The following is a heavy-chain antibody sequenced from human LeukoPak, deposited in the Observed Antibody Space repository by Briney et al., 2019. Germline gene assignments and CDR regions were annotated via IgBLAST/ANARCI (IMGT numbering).Heavy chain of an antibody. J-gene: IGHJ4*02. D-gene: IGHD3-10*01. CDR3: AIDFDYYGSGSYYNVLLYDY. CDR1: GFTFSSYS. V-gene: IGHV3-21*01. CDR2: ISSSSSYI. Sequence: PGGSLRLSCAASGFTFSSYSMNWVRQAPGKGLEWVSSISSSSSYIYYADSVKSRFPLSRDNAKNSLYLQMNSLTAEDTAVYYCAIDFDYYGSGSYYNVLLYDYWGQGTLVTLSS.